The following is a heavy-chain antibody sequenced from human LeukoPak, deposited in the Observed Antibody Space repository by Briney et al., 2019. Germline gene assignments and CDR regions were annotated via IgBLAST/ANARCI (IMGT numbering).Heavy chain of an antibody. V-gene: IGHV3-23*01. D-gene: IGHD3-9*01. CDR1: GFTFSNYA. CDR2: ITGSGGGT. J-gene: IGHJ4*02. Sequence: QPGASLRLSCAASGFTFSNYAMSWVRQAPGKGLEWVSAITGSGGGTYYADSVRGRFTISRDNSKNTLYLQMKSLRAEDTAVYYCAKWGDYDVLAGYYDPDYWGQGTLVTVSS. CDR3: AKWGDYDVLAGYYDPDY.